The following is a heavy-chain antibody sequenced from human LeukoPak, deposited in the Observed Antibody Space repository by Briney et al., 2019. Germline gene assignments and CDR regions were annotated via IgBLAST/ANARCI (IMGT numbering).Heavy chain of an antibody. V-gene: IGHV3-23*01. CDR2: ISGSGGST. CDR1: GFTFSSYA. J-gene: IGHJ4*02. CDR3: AKASEQWLVRPIDY. D-gene: IGHD6-19*01. Sequence: GGSLRLSCAASGFTFSSYAMSWVRQAPGKGLEWVSAISGSGGSTYYADSVKGRFTISRDNSKNTLYLQMNSLRAEDTAVYYCAKASEQWLVRPIDYWGQGTLVTVSS.